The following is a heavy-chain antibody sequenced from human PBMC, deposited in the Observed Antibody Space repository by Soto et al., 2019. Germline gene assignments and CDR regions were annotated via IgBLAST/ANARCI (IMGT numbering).Heavy chain of an antibody. V-gene: IGHV6-1*01. J-gene: IGHJ4*02. CDR2: TYYRSKWYN. D-gene: IGHD6-19*01. CDR1: GDSVSSNSAA. Sequence: QSQTLSLTCAISGDSVSSNSAAWNWIRQSPSRGLEWLGRTYYRSKWYNDYAVSVKSRITINPDTSKNQFSLQLNSVTPEDTAVYYCAREGLYSSGWYDGLDYWGQGTLVTVSS. CDR3: AREGLYSSGWYDGLDY.